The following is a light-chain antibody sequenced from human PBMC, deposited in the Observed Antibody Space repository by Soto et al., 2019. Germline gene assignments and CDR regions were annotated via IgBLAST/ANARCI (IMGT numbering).Light chain of an antibody. V-gene: IGKV1-5*03. CDR2: KAS. CDR3: QQYNTYPRA. Sequence: DIQMTQSPSTLSASVGDRVTITCRASQSISNWLAWYQQRPGKAPKLLIYKASSLEGGVPSRFSGSGSGTEFTLTISSLQPDDCATYYCQQYNTYPRACGQGTKVEIK. J-gene: IGKJ1*01. CDR1: QSISNW.